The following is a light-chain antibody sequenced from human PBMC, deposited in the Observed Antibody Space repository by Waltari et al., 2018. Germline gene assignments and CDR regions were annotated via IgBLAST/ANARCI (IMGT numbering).Light chain of an antibody. CDR3: QSYDSSLSGWV. CDR2: GNS. V-gene: IGLV1-40*01. CDR1: RSNIGAGYD. Sequence: QSVLTQPPSVSGAPGQRVTISCTGSRSNIGAGYDVHWYQQLPGTAPKLLIYGNSTRPSGVPDRFSGSKSGTSASLAITGLQAEDEADYYCQSYDSSLSGWVFGGGTKLTVL. J-gene: IGLJ3*02.